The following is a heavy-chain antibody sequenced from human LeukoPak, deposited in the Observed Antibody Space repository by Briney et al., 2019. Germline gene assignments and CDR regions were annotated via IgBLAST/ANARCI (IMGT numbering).Heavy chain of an antibody. D-gene: IGHD3-22*01. Sequence: SVKVSCKASGGTFSSYAISWVRQAPGQGLEWMGGIIPIFGTANYAQKFQGRVTITADESTSTAYMELSSLRSEDTAVYYCARVGHGAYDSSGYYHLDAFDIWGQGTMVTVSS. J-gene: IGHJ3*02. CDR3: ARVGHGAYDSSGYYHLDAFDI. CDR1: GGTFSSYA. V-gene: IGHV1-69*13. CDR2: IIPIFGTA.